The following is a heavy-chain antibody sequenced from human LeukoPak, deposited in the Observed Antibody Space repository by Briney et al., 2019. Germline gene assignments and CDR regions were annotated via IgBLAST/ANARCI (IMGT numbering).Heavy chain of an antibody. J-gene: IGHJ5*02. CDR3: ARDTGAAGFDP. CDR1: GGSISSGGYY. Sequence: SETLCLTCTVSGGSISSGGYYWSWIRQHPGKGLEWIGYIYCSGSTYYNPSLKSRVTISVDTSKNQFSLKLSSVTAADTAVYYCARDTGAAGFDPWGQGTLVTVSS. CDR2: IYCSGST. V-gene: IGHV4-31*03. D-gene: IGHD1-14*01.